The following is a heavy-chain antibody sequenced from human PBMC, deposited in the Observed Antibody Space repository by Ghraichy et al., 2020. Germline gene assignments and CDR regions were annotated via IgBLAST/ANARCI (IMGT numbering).Heavy chain of an antibody. J-gene: IGHJ4*02. D-gene: IGHD1-26*01. CDR1: GGSISSYY. Sequence: SETLSLTCTVSGGSISSYYWSWIRQPPGKGLEWIGYIYYSGSTNYNPSLKSRVTISVDTSKNQFSLKLSSVTAADTAVYYCARMQSGSPGGSWGQGTLVTVSS. CDR2: IYYSGST. V-gene: IGHV4-59*01. CDR3: ARMQSGSPGGS.